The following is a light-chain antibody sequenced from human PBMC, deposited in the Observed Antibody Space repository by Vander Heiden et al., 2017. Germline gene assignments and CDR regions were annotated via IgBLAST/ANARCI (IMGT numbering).Light chain of an antibody. CDR3: QSYDRSLSGSV. J-gene: IGLJ3*02. Sequence: QSVLTPPPSVSGAPGQRVTISCTGSSSNIGADNHVHWYQQLPGTAPRLLIYANNHRPSGVPDRFSGSKSGTSASLAITGLQAEDEADYYCQSYDRSLSGSVFGGGTKLTVL. CDR1: SSNIGADNH. V-gene: IGLV1-40*01. CDR2: ANN.